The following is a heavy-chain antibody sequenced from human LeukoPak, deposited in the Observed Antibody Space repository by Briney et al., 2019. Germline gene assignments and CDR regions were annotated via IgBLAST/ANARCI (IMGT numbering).Heavy chain of an antibody. CDR3: ARVWNVAGNGGNQYYFDY. D-gene: IGHD6-19*01. CDR1: GYTFTIYY. V-gene: IGHV1-46*01. J-gene: IGHJ4*02. Sequence: ASVRVSSKASGYTFTIYYMHWVRQAPGQGREWMGLINPSGGSTSYAQKFQGRVTMTRDTSTSTVYMELSSLRSEDTAVYYCARVWNVAGNGGNQYYFDYWGQGTLVTVSS. CDR2: INPSGGST.